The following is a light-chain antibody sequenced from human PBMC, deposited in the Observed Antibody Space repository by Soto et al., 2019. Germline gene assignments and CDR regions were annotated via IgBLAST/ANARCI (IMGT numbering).Light chain of an antibody. Sequence: QSVLTQPPSASGTPGQRVTISCSGSSSNIGSNYVYWYQQLPGTAPKLLIYRNNQRPSGVPDRFSGSKSGTSASLAIIGLRSDDEADYYCAAWDDSLSGVVFGGGTKLTVL. CDR1: SSNIGSNY. CDR2: RNN. CDR3: AAWDDSLSGVV. V-gene: IGLV1-47*01. J-gene: IGLJ2*01.